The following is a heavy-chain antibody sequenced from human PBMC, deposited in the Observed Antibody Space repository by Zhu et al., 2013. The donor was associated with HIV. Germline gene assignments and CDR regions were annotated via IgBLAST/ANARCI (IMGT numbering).Heavy chain of an antibody. V-gene: IGHV1-69*06. CDR2: IIPIFGTA. D-gene: IGHD3-3*01. CDR1: GGTFSSYA. CDR3: ARSTIFGVVNPYDPDYHYGMDV. Sequence: QVQAGAVWGWGEEALGSSVRVSCKASGGTFSSYAISWVRQAPGQGLEWMGGIIPIFGTANYAQKFQGRVTITADKSTDTAYMELRSLRSEDTAVFYCARSTIFGVVNPYDPDYHYGMDVWGQGTTVTVSS. J-gene: IGHJ6*02.